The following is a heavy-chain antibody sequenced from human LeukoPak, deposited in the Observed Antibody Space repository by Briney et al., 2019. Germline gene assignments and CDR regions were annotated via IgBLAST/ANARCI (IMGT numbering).Heavy chain of an antibody. D-gene: IGHD3-10*01. J-gene: IGHJ4*02. Sequence: GGSLRLSCAASGFTFDDYAMHWVRQAPGKGLERVSLISWNGGSTYYADSVKGRFTISRDNSKNSLYLQMNSLRAEDTALYYCAKDMAAYYYASGNIDYWGQGTLVTVSS. CDR1: GFTFDDYA. CDR3: AKDMAAYYYASGNIDY. V-gene: IGHV3-43D*03. CDR2: ISWNGGST.